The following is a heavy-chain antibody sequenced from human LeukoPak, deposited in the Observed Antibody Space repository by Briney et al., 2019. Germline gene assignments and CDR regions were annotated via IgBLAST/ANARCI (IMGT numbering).Heavy chain of an antibody. CDR3: ASYSSSWHYFDD. V-gene: IGHV4-34*01. Sequence: SETLSLTCAVYGGSFSGYYWSWIRQPPGKGLEWIGEINHSGSTNYNPSLKSRVTISVDTSKNQFSLKLSSVTAADTAVYYCASYSSSWHYFDDWGQGTLVTVSS. CDR2: INHSGST. CDR1: GGSFSGYY. J-gene: IGHJ4*02. D-gene: IGHD6-13*01.